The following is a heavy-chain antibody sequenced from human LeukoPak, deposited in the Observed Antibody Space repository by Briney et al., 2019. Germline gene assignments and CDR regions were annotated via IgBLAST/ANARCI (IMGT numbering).Heavy chain of an antibody. J-gene: IGHJ4*02. CDR1: GYSFTSYW. Sequence: GESLRISCQGSGYSFTSYWIGWVRQMPGKGLEWMGIIDSDDSDTRYSPSFQGQVTISADKSISTAYLQWSSLKASDTAMYYCAIRYSGSYNDYWGQGTLVTVSS. V-gene: IGHV5-51*01. D-gene: IGHD1-26*01. CDR3: AIRYSGSYNDY. CDR2: IDSDDSDT.